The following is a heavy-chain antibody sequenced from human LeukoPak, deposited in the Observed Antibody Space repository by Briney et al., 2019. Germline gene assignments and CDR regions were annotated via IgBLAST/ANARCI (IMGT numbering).Heavy chain of an antibody. CDR2: ISGSGGST. J-gene: IGHJ4*02. D-gene: IGHD1-26*01. CDR1: GFTFSSYA. Sequence: GSLRLSCAASGFTFSSYAMSWVRQAPGKGLEWVSAISGSGGSTYYADSVRGRFTISRDNSKNTLYLQMNSLRAEDTAVYYCAKDTQLLREKYFDYWGQGTLVTVSS. V-gene: IGHV3-23*01. CDR3: AKDTQLLREKYFDY.